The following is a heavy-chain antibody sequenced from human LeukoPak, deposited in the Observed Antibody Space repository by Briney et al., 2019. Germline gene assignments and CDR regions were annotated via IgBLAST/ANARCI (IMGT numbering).Heavy chain of an antibody. Sequence: PGGSLRLSCTASGFTFSNAWMSWVRQAPGKGLVWVSPINSDGSSTSYADSVKGRFTISRDNAKNTLSLQMNSLRAEDTAVYYCARVGGSNAFDIWGQGTMVIVSS. CDR1: GFTFSNAW. CDR3: ARVGGSNAFDI. D-gene: IGHD1-26*01. CDR2: INSDGSST. J-gene: IGHJ3*02. V-gene: IGHV3-74*01.